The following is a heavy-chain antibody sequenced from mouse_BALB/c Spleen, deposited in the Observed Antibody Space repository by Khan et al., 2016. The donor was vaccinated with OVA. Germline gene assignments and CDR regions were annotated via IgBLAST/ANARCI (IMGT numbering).Heavy chain of an antibody. CDR3: ARRGLRWDLDY. J-gene: IGHJ2*01. D-gene: IGHD1-1*01. CDR2: INPSTGYT. V-gene: IGHV1-7*01. CDR1: GYTFLNYW. Sequence: QIQLVQSGAELVKPGASVKMSCKASGYTFLNYWILCVKQRPGQGLEWIGYINPSTGYTEYNQNFKDKATLTADKSSTTAYMQLSSLTSEDSAVYYGARRGLRWDLDYWGQGTTRTGSS.